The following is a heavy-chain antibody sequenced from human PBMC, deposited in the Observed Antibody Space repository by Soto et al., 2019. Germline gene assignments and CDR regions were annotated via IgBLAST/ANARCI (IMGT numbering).Heavy chain of an antibody. D-gene: IGHD6-19*01. CDR3: ATDRRYSSGWYGRGDAFDI. J-gene: IGHJ3*02. CDR2: FDPEDGET. Sequence: GPSVKVSCKVSGYTLTELSMHWVRQAPGKGLEWMGGFDPEDGETIYAQKFQGRVTMTEDTSTDTAYMELSSLRSEDTAVYYCATDRRYSSGWYGRGDAFDIWGQGTMVTVSS. V-gene: IGHV1-24*01. CDR1: GYTLTELS.